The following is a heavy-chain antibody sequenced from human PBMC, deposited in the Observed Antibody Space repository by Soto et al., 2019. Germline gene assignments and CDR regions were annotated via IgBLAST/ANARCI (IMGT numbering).Heavy chain of an antibody. J-gene: IGHJ4*02. Sequence: QVQLEQSGAEVKKPGASVKVSCKTSGYTFTSYTLHWVRQAPGQGLEWMGWINAGNGREKYSQRCQDRVSLSTDKPAATAYMELRSPRSEDTAMYFCARGGGWVGEASFDSWGQGTLVTVSS. D-gene: IGHD3-10*01. CDR3: ARGGGWVGEASFDS. CDR1: GYTFTSYT. V-gene: IGHV1-3*01. CDR2: INAGNGRE.